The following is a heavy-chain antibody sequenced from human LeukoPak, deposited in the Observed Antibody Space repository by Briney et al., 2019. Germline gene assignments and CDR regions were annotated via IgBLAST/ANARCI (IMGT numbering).Heavy chain of an antibody. CDR2: ISRSGVIT. CDR3: TKGRD. Sequence: GGSLRLSCTSSGFTFGDYAMSWVRQAPGKGLEWVSGISRSGVITYYADSVKARFTISRDNSKNTLYLLMNSLRNEDTAIYYCTKGRDWGQGTLVTVSS. J-gene: IGHJ4*02. V-gene: IGHV3-23*01. CDR1: GFTFGDYA.